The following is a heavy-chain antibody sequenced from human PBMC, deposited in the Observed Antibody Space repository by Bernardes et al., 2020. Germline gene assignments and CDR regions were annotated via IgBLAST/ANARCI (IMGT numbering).Heavy chain of an antibody. J-gene: IGHJ5*02. CDR2: IYYTGST. D-gene: IGHD2-15*01. CDR3: ARGQRSHCGWFDP. CDR1: GGSITSVRNY. Sequence: AETLSLTCNVSGGSITSVRNYWAWLPQPPGKGLEWIGSIYYTGSTYYNPSLKSRVTISVDTSKNQFSLKLSSVTAADTAVYYCARGQRSHCGWFDPWGQGTLVTVSS. V-gene: IGHV4-39*07.